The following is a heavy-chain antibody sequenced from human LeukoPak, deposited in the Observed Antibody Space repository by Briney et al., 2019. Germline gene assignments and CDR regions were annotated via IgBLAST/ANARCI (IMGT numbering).Heavy chain of an antibody. V-gene: IGHV1-8*01. CDR3: ARGILWFGDDV. CDR2: MNPNSGNT. D-gene: IGHD3-10*01. CDR1: GYTFTNYD. J-gene: IGHJ6*04. Sequence: GASVKVCCKASGYTFTNYDINWVRQATGQGLEWLGWMNPNSGNTGYAQKFQGRVTMTRNTSISTAYMELSSLRSEDTAVYYCARGILWFGDDVWGKGTTVTISS.